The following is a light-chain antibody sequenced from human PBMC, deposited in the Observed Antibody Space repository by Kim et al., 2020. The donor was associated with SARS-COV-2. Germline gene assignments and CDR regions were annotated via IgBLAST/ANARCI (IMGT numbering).Light chain of an antibody. Sequence: DVVLTQSPLSLPVTLGQPASISCRSSQGLASRDRDSFINWYHQRPGQSPRRLIYQVSKRDSGVPDRFSGSGSGTVFTLRISRVEAEDVGVYYCMQGTHWPPTWTFGQGTKVDIK. CDR1: QGLASRDRDSF. J-gene: IGKJ1*01. CDR2: QVS. V-gene: IGKV2-30*01. CDR3: MQGTHWPPTWT.